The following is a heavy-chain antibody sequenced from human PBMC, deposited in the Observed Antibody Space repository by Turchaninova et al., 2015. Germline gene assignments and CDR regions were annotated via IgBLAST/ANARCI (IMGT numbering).Heavy chain of an antibody. CDR1: GYSISSGHY. Sequence: QVQLQESGPGLVKPLETLSLTCAVSGYSISSGHYWGWIRPSPGKGLEWIGGIYHSGSASYNPAPKSRVTISVDTSKSHFSLWLGSVTAADTAVYYCARDRGSYYVLDYWGQGTLVTVSS. CDR2: IYHSGSA. V-gene: IGHV4-38-2*02. D-gene: IGHD1-26*01. CDR3: ARDRGSYYVLDY. J-gene: IGHJ4*02.